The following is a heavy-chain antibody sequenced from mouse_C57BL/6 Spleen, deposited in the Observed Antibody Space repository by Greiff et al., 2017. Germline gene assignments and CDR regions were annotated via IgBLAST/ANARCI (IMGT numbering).Heavy chain of an antibody. V-gene: IGHV1-55*01. CDR1: GYTFTSYW. CDR2: IYPGSGST. CDR3: ARVTPRDYAMDY. Sequence: QVQLQQSGAELVKPGASVKMSCKASGYTFTSYWITWVKQRPGQGLEWIGDIYPGSGSTNYNEKFKSKATLTVDTSSSTAYMQLSSLTSEDSAVYYCARVTPRDYAMDYWGQGTSVTVSS. J-gene: IGHJ4*01. D-gene: IGHD2-12*01.